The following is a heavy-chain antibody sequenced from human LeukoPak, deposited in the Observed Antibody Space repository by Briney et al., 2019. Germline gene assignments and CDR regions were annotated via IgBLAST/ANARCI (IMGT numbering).Heavy chain of an antibody. V-gene: IGHV4-59*01. Sequence: PSETLSLTCTVSGGSLSSYYWSWIRQPPGKGLEWIGYIYYSGSTNYNPSLKSRVTISVDTSKNQFSLKLSSVTAADTAVYYCASGFGDFENPHPHFDYWGQGTLVTVSS. CDR3: ASGFGDFENPHPHFDY. CDR1: GGSLSSYY. D-gene: IGHD3-10*01. J-gene: IGHJ4*02. CDR2: IYYSGST.